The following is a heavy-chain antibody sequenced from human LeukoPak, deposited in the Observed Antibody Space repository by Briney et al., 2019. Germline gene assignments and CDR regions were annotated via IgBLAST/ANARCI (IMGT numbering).Heavy chain of an antibody. V-gene: IGHV3-30*02. J-gene: IGHJ6*03. Sequence: GGSLRLSCAVSGFSSNTYGMHWVRQAPGKGLEWVAFIRYDAINKYYADSVKGRFTISRDNSKNTVYLQMNSLRTEDTAVYYCAKTVGASTFYYYMDVWGKGTTVTVTS. D-gene: IGHD1-26*01. CDR3: AKTVGASTFYYYMDV. CDR1: GFSSNTYG. CDR2: IRYDAINK.